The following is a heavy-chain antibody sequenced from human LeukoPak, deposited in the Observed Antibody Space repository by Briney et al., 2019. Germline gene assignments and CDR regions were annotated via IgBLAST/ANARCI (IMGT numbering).Heavy chain of an antibody. J-gene: IGHJ4*02. V-gene: IGHV1-8*01. CDR1: GYTFTSYD. CDR3: ARGHYDSSGYYSWYFDY. CDR2: MNPNSGNT. Sequence: ASVKVSCKASGYTFTSYDINWVRQATGQGLEWMGWMNPNSGNTGYAQKFQGRVTMTRNTSISTAYMELSSLRSEDTAVYYCARGHYDSSGYYSWYFDYWGQGTLVTVSS. D-gene: IGHD3-22*01.